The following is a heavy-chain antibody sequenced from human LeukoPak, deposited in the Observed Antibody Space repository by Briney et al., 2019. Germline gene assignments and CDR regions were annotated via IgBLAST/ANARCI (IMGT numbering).Heavy chain of an antibody. CDR3: AVSPRTPVSA. D-gene: IGHD5/OR15-5a*01. CDR1: VYSFSSYG. Sequence: GGPLRLSCVASVYSFSSYGMLWVRHAPGKGLEWISGINNYGGGMTYADSVKGRFTISRDNAKNSVYLQMSSLRSEDTAMYHCAVSPRTPVSAWGQGTLVTVSS. CDR2: INNYGGGM. J-gene: IGHJ1*01. V-gene: IGHV3-48*04.